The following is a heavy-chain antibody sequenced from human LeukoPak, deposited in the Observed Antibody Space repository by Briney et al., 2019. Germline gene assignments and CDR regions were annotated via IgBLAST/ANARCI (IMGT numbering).Heavy chain of an antibody. Sequence: PSETLSLTCTVSGGSISSSGSYWGWIRQPPGKGLEGIGSIYYSGNTYNPSLKSRVTISVDTSKNQFSLNLTSVNAADTAVYYCARVMAARREDLNWFDPWGQGTLVTVSS. CDR2: IYYSGNT. V-gene: IGHV4-39*07. D-gene: IGHD6-6*01. CDR3: ARVMAARREDLNWFDP. CDR1: GGSISSSGSY. J-gene: IGHJ5*02.